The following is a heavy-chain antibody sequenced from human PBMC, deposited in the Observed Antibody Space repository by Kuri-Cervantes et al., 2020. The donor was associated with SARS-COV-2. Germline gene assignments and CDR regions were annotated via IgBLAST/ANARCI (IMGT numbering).Heavy chain of an antibody. Sequence: ASVKVSCKASGYIFTDHAMHWVRQAPGQRLEWMGWINTANGNTKYSQKFQGRVTITRDTSASTAYMELSSLRSEDTAVYYCARGIVVVPAAIPNYYYYGMDVWGQGTTVTVSS. V-gene: IGHV1-3*04. CDR1: GYIFTDHA. CDR3: ARGIVVVPAAIPNYYYYGMDV. CDR2: INTANGNT. J-gene: IGHJ6*02. D-gene: IGHD2-2*02.